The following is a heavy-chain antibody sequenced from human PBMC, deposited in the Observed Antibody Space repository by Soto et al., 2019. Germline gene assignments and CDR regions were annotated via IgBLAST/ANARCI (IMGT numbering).Heavy chain of an antibody. Sequence: QVQLVQSGAEVKKPGASVKVSCKPSGYTFTSYDINWVRQATGQGLAWLGWMTPNSRNPGYPQKFQGRVTMTRNTSISTAYMELSSLRSEDTAVYYCARGIARRFVEWFIKAKYYYYYMDVWGKGTTVTVSS. V-gene: IGHV1-8*02. J-gene: IGHJ6*03. CDR2: MTPNSRNP. CDR3: ARGIARRFVEWFIKAKYYYYYMDV. D-gene: IGHD3-3*01. CDR1: GYTFTSYD.